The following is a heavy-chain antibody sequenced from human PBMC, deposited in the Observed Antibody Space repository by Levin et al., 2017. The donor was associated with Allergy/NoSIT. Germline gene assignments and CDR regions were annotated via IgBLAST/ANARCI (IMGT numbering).Heavy chain of an antibody. CDR1: GFTFSSYA. D-gene: IGHD3-10*01. Sequence: HSGGSLRLSCAASGFTFSSYAMHWVRQAPGKGLEWVAVISYDGSNKYYADSVKGRFTISRDNSKNTLYLQMNSLRAEDTAVYYCARGKKGLWFGRTPQDYWGQGTLVTVSS. J-gene: IGHJ4*02. CDR2: ISYDGSNK. CDR3: ARGKKGLWFGRTPQDY. V-gene: IGHV3-30-3*01.